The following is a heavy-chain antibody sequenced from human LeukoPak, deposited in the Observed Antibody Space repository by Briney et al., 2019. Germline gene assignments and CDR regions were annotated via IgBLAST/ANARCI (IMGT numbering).Heavy chain of an antibody. D-gene: IGHD2/OR15-2a*01. J-gene: IGHJ5*02. CDR1: GGSISNYY. V-gene: IGHV4-59*01. CDR2: ISYSGNT. CDR3: ARAPFYGSNSRGSFDP. Sequence: SETLSLTCTVSGGSISNYYWSWIRQPPGKGPEWIGYISYSGNTNYSPSLKSRVTISLDTSHNQFSLKLSSVTAADTAVYFCARAPFYGSNSRGSFDPWGQGTLVTVSS.